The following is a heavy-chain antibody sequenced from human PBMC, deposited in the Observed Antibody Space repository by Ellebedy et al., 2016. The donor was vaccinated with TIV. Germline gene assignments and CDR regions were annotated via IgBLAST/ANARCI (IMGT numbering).Heavy chain of an antibody. V-gene: IGHV3-30*18. CDR2: VSSDGNIK. Sequence: GESLKISCAASGFSFSTYVMHWVRQAPGKGLEWLALVSSDGNIKHYADSVKGRFTISRDNSKNTLIVDMNSLRPEDTAVYYCAKGAIILGSIVVSWGQGTLVSVSS. CDR3: AKGAIILGSIVVS. J-gene: IGHJ4*02. CDR1: GFSFSTYV. D-gene: IGHD1-26*01.